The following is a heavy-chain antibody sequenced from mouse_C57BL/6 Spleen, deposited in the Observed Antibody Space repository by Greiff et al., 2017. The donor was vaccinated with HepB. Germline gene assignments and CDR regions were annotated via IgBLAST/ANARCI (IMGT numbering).Heavy chain of an antibody. CDR2: ISDGGSYT. V-gene: IGHV5-4*01. CDR3: ARENYSNYEDYFDY. Sequence: EVMLVESGGGLVKPGGSLKLSCAASGFTFSSYAMSWVRQTPEKRLEWVATISDGGSYTYYPDNVKGRFTISRDNAKNNLYLQMSHLKSEDTAMYYCARENYSNYEDYFDYWGQGTTLTVSS. D-gene: IGHD2-5*01. J-gene: IGHJ2*01. CDR1: GFTFSSYA.